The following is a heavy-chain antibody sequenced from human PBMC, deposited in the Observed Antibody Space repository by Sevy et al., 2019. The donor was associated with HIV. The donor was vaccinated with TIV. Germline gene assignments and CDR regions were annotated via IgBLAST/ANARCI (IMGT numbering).Heavy chain of an antibody. CDR3: LVVVTDAKDYYED. J-gene: IGHJ4*02. CDR1: RGFVRSGNQY. V-gene: IGHV4-61*03. CDR2: IHNTGST. D-gene: IGHD2-21*02. Sequence: SETLSLTCTVSRGFVRSGNQYWTWIRQPPGKGLDWIGYIHNTGSTNYNPSLKSRVTISRETSKNYFSLNLSSVTAADTAVYYCLVVVTDAKDYYEDWGQGTLVTVS.